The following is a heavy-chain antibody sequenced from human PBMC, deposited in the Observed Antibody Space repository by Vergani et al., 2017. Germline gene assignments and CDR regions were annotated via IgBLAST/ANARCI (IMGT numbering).Heavy chain of an antibody. CDR1: GGSFSGYY. J-gene: IGHJ4*02. CDR3: ASLTVTTEAGDFDY. V-gene: IGHV4-34*01. D-gene: IGHD4-17*01. CDR2: INHSGST. Sequence: QVQLQQWGAGLLKPSETLSLTCAVYGGSFSGYYWSWFRQPPGKGLEWIGEINHSGSTNYNPSLKSRVTISVDTSKNQFSLKLSSVTAADTAGYYCASLTVTTEAGDFDYWGQGTLVTVSS.